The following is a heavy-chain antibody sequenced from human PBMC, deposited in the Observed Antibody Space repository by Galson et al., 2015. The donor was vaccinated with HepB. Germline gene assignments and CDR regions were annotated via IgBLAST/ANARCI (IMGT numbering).Heavy chain of an antibody. CDR3: ARFGIGPLESRWGFDY. CDR2: ISSSSSYI. CDR1: GFTFSSYS. D-gene: IGHD4-23*01. V-gene: IGHV3-21*01. Sequence: SLRLSCAASGFTFSSYSMNWVRQAPGKGLEWVSSISSSSSYIYYADSVKGRFTISRDNAKNSLYLQMNSLRAEDTAVYYCARFGIGPLESRWGFDYWGQGTLVTVSS. J-gene: IGHJ4*02.